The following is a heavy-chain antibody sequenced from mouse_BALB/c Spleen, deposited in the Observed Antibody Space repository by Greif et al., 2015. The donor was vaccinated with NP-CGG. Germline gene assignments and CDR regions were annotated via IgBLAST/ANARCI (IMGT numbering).Heavy chain of an antibody. V-gene: IGHV5-17*02. CDR3: ATDSSGYPYYAMDY. CDR2: ISSGSSTI. CDR1: GFTFSSFG. J-gene: IGHJ4*01. Sequence: EVKLMESGGGLVQPGGSRKLSCAASGFTFSSFGMHWVRQAPEKGLEWVAYISSGSSTIYYADTVKGRFTISRDNPKNTLFLQMTSLRSEDTAMYYCATDSSGYPYYAMDYWGQGTSVTVSS. D-gene: IGHD3-2*01.